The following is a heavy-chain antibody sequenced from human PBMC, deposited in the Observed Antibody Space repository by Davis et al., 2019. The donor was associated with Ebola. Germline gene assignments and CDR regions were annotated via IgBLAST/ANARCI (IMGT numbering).Heavy chain of an antibody. V-gene: IGHV5-51*01. CDR2: IYTGDSDT. CDR1: GNSFASHW. D-gene: IGHD3-10*01. Sequence: KVSCKDSGNSFASHWIGWVRQEPGKGLEWMGIIYTGDSDTRYSPSFQGHFTISVDKSISNAFLQWGSLKASDTAMYYCARRDYYGSGSNYFDYWGQGTLVTVSS. CDR3: ARRDYYGSGSNYFDY. J-gene: IGHJ4*02.